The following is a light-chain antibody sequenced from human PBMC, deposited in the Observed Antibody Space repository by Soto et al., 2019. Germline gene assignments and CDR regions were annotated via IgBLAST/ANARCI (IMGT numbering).Light chain of an antibody. V-gene: IGLV1-51*01. CDR3: GTWDSSLSDAVV. CDR2: DND. CDR1: SSNIGRNY. J-gene: IGLJ2*01. Sequence: QSVLTQPPSVSAAPGQTVTISCSGTSSNIGRNYVAWYQQLPGTAPKLLIYDNDKRPSRIPDRFSGSKSGTSATLGITGLQTGDEADYYCGTWDSSLSDAVVFGEGTKLTVL.